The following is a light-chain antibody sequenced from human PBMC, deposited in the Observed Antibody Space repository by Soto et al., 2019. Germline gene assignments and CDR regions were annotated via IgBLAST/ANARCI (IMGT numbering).Light chain of an antibody. J-gene: IGKJ3*01. CDR2: LGS. V-gene: IGKV2-28*01. CDR3: MQALQTPFT. Sequence: IVMTQSPLSLPVTPGEPASISCRSSQSLLHSNGYNYLDWYLQKPGQSPQLLIYLGSNRASGVPDKFSGSGSGRDFALKISRVEAEDVGVYYCMQALQTPFTFGPGTKVEIK. CDR1: QSLLHSNGYNY.